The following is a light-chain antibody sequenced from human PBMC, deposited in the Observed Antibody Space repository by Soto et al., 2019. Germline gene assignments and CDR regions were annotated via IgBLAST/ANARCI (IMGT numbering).Light chain of an antibody. CDR2: LAS. CDR3: QQYNNWTWT. J-gene: IGKJ1*01. V-gene: IGKV3D-15*01. CDR1: QSVSKN. Sequence: EIVMTQSPATRSLSPGDRATLSCRASQSVSKNLAWYQQKPGQAPRLLVYLASTRATGIPARFSVSGSGTEFTLTISRLKPEDFAIYYCQQYNNWTWTFGQGTKVDIK.